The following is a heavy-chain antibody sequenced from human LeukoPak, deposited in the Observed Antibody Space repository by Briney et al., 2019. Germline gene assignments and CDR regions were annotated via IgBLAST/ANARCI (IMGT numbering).Heavy chain of an antibody. J-gene: IGHJ1*01. V-gene: IGHV1-46*01. Sequence: ASVKVSCKASGYTFTSYYMHWVRQAPGQGLEWMGIINPSGGSTSYAQKFQGRVTMTRDMSTSTVYMELSSLRSEDTAVYYCATNTGSYFAWFDWWGQGTLVTVSS. CDR3: ATNTGSYFAWFDW. CDR1: GYTFTSYY. CDR2: INPSGGST. D-gene: IGHD1-26*01.